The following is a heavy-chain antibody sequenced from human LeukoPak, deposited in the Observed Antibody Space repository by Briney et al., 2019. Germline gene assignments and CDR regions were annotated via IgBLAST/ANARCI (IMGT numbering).Heavy chain of an antibody. CDR1: GDSISSGYY. CDR2: IYHTGST. D-gene: IGHD3-10*01. J-gene: IGHJ4*02. CDR3: ARDGRGAEVDF. V-gene: IGHV4-38-2*02. Sequence: SETLSLTCTVSGDSISSGYYWGWIRQPPGRGLDWIGSIYHTGSTYYNPSLKSRVTISVDTSKNHFSLRLSSVTAADTAVYYCARDGRGAEVDFWGQGTLVTVSS.